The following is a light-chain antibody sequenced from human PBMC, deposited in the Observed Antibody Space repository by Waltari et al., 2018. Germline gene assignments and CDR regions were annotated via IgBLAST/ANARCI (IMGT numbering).Light chain of an antibody. CDR1: QNVLYSPINKSY. Sequence: DIVMTQSPDFLAVSLGERATINCESSQNVLYSPINKSYLAWFQQKPGQPPKVLIFWASTRESGVPDRFSGSGSGTHFTLTISSLQAEDVALYFCQQYYLVPYTFGQGTELEI. CDR2: WAS. V-gene: IGKV4-1*01. J-gene: IGKJ2*01. CDR3: QQYYLVPYT.